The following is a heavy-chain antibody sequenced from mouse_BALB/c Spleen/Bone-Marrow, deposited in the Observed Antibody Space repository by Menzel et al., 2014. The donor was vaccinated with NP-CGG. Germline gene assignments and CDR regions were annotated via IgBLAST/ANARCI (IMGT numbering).Heavy chain of an antibody. CDR3: AREIINDYHWYFDV. J-gene: IGHJ1*01. V-gene: IGHV7-3*02. D-gene: IGHD2-4*01. Sequence: DVKLVESGGGLVQPGGSLRTPSATSGFTFTDYYMSWVRQPPGKALEWLGFIRNKANGYTTEYSASVKGRFTISRDNSQSILYLQMNTLRAEDSATYYCAREIINDYHWYFDVWGAGTTVTVSS. CDR1: GFTFTDYY. CDR2: IRNKANGYTT.